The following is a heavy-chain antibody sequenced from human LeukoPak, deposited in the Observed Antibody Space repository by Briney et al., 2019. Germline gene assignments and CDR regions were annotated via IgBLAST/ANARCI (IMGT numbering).Heavy chain of an antibody. CDR2: VSFHGTDK. CDR1: GFTFSTYA. CDR3: ARAVPSRQAIDY. Sequence: GGSLRLSCAASGFTFSTYAMHWVRQAPGKGLDWVAVVSFHGTDKFYAGSVKGRFTISRDNSKNTLYLQMNSLIPEDTAVYYCARAVPSRQAIDYWGQGTLVTVSS. V-gene: IGHV3-30*04. J-gene: IGHJ4*02.